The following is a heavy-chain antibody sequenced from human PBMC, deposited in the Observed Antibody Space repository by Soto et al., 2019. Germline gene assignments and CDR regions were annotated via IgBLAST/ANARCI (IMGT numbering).Heavy chain of an antibody. CDR3: ARGPGPYSSGGNWFDP. CDR2: IYHSGST. CDR1: GYSISSGYY. Sequence: SETLSLTCAVSGYSISSGYYWGWIRQPPGKGLEWIGSIYHSGSTYYNPSLKSRVTISVDTSKNQFSLKLSSVTAADTAVYYCARGPGPYSSGGNWFDPWGQGTLVTVSS. J-gene: IGHJ5*02. V-gene: IGHV4-38-2*01. D-gene: IGHD6-19*01.